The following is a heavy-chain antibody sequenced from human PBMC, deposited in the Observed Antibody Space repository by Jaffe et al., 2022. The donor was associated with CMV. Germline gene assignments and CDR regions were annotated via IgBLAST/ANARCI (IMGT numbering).Heavy chain of an antibody. V-gene: IGHV1-69*01. CDR2: IIPIFGTA. J-gene: IGHJ6*02. CDR3: AILGYSYGYRGYYYYGMDV. D-gene: IGHD5-18*01. CDR1: GGTFSSYA. Sequence: QVQLVQSGAEVKKPGSSVKVSCKASGGTFSSYAISWVRQAPGQGLEWMGGIIPIFGTANYAQKFQGRVTITADESTSTAYMELSSLRSEDTAVYYCAILGYSYGYRGYYYYGMDVWGQGTTVTVSS.